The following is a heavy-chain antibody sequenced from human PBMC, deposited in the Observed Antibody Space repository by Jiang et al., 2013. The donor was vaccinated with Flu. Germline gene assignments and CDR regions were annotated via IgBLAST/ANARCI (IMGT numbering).Heavy chain of an antibody. CDR1: GGSISSYY. CDR3: ARFAWEGGSSYGDYPPGRDYMDV. CDR2: IYYSGST. V-gene: IGHV4-59*01. J-gene: IGHJ6*03. Sequence: GPGLVKPSETLSLTCTVSGGSISSYYWSWIRQPPGKGLEWIGYIYYSGSTNYNPSLKSRVTISVDTSKNQFSLKLSSVTAADTAVYYCARFAWEGGSSYGDYPPGRDYMDVWGKGTTVTVSS. D-gene: IGHD4-17*01.